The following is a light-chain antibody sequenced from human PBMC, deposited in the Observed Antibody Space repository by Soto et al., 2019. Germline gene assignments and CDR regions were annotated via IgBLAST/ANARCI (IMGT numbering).Light chain of an antibody. CDR3: QQFVNSPYT. CDR1: QGVANNY. Sequence: EIILTQSPGTLSLSPGERATLLCRASQGVANNYLAWYQQKPGQAPRLLIYGTSKRATGIPDRFNGSGSGTDFTLSITSVAPEDFAVYYCQQFVNSPYTFGQGTKLEI. V-gene: IGKV3-20*01. J-gene: IGKJ2*01. CDR2: GTS.